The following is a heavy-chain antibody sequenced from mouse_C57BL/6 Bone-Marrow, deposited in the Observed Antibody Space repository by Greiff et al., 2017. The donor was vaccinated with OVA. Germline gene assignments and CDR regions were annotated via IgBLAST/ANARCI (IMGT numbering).Heavy chain of an antibody. CDR3: ARSDDGSSCYYFGY. Sequence: VQLQQSGPELVKPGASVKISCKASGYAFSSSWMNWVKQRPGKGLEWIGRIDPGDGDTNYNGKFKGKATLTADKSSSTAYMQLSSLTSEDSAVYFCARSDDGSSCYYFGYWGQGTTLTVTS. CDR2: IDPGDGDT. J-gene: IGHJ2*01. CDR1: GYAFSSSW. V-gene: IGHV1-82*01. D-gene: IGHD1-1*01.